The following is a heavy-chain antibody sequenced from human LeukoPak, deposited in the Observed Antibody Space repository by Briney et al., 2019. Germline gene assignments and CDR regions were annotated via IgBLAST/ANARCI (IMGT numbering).Heavy chain of an antibody. D-gene: IGHD4-17*01. CDR2: IDPNGTT. Sequence: SETLSLTCAVYGGAFSGYSWSWIRQPPGKGLEWIGEIDPNGTTNYNPSLKSRVIVSLDTCKNQFSLNLNSATAADTGTYYCGRGRSYEYGDYDYWGQGTLVTVSS. CDR3: GRGRSYEYGDYDY. CDR1: GGAFSGYS. V-gene: IGHV4-34*01. J-gene: IGHJ4*02.